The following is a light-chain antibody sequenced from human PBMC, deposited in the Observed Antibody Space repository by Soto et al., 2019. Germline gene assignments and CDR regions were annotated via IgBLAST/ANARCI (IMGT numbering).Light chain of an antibody. V-gene: IGKV1-5*01. CDR2: DAS. CDR3: QQYDNYPLT. Sequence: DLPMTPSPFTPSASVGGRGTIHCRANQTVGSWLAWYQQKPGTAPKFLIYDASTLESGVPSRFSGSGSGTEFTLTISSLQPDDFATYYCQQYDNYPLTFGGGTKVDIK. CDR1: QTVGSW. J-gene: IGKJ4*01.